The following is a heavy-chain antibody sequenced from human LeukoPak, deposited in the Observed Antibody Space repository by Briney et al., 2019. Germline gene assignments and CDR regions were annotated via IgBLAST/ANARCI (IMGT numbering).Heavy chain of an antibody. V-gene: IGHV3-23*01. CDR3: ARSRSGYYEDY. CDR1: GFTFSSYG. D-gene: IGHD3-22*01. J-gene: IGHJ4*02. Sequence: GGSLRLSCAASGFTFSSYGMSWVRQAPGKGLEWVSGISGSGGSTYYADSVKGRFTISRDNAKNSLSLQVNSLSAEDTAVYYCARSRSGYYEDYWGQGTLVTVSS. CDR2: ISGSGGST.